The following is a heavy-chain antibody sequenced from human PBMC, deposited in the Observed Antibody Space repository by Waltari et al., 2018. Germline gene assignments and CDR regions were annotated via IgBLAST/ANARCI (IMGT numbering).Heavy chain of an antibody. V-gene: IGHV4-34*01. CDR3: ARGGVPDAYGDGSDYRNWFDP. J-gene: IGHJ5*02. D-gene: IGHD4-17*01. CDR2: INHPGVT. Sequence: QVQLKEWGAGTLKPSETLSLTCAVYGGSFSGYHWTWIRQSPGKGLEWRGEINHPGVTNSKPSLKGRIIILKDTSKNQFSMRLSSVTAADSAVYDCARGGVPDAYGDGSDYRNWFDPWGQGILVTVSS. CDR1: GGSFSGYH.